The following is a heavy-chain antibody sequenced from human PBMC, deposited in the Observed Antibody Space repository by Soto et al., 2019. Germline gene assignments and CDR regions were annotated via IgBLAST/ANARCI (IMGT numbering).Heavy chain of an antibody. CDR3: GRYCSGGSCHTLDYYGMDV. V-gene: IGHV1-69*13. D-gene: IGHD2-15*01. CDR2: IIPVFGTT. Sequence: SVKVSCKASGGTFRNYGIGCVRQAPGQGLEWMGGIIPVFGTTNYAQKFQGRVTITADESTSTAYIEVSSLRSEDTAMFYCGRYCSGGSCHTLDYYGMDVWGQGTTVTAP. CDR1: GGTFRNYG. J-gene: IGHJ6*02.